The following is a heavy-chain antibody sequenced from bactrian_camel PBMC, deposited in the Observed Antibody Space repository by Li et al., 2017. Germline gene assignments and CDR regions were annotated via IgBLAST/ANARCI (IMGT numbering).Heavy chain of an antibody. V-gene: IGHV3S9*01. J-gene: IGHJ4*01. D-gene: IGHD5*01. Sequence: VQLVESGGGSVQPGGSLRLSCAISGTPSPGYCVGWFRQVPGLEREGICSIDSDGITTYADSVKGRFTISRDDAKDTLYLQMNSLKIEDTATYYCAADPPSFGICDNRIDRFVHHGQGTQVTVS. CDR2: IDSDGIT. CDR1: GTPSPGYC.